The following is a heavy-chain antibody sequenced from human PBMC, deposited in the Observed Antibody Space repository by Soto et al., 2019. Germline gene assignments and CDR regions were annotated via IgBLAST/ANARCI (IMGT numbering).Heavy chain of an antibody. V-gene: IGHV3-74*01. CDR2: INSDGSTT. J-gene: IGHJ6*02. CDR1: GFTYSTYW. CDR3: ARDAYYDMGV. Sequence: PGGSLRLSCAASGFTYSTYWMHWVRQAPGKGLVWVSRINSDGSTTNYADSVKGRFTISRDNAKNTLYLQMNSLRAEDTAVYYCARDAYYDMGVWGQGTTVTVSS.